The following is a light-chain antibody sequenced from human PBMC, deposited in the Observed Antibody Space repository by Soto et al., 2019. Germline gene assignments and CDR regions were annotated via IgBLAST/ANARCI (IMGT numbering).Light chain of an antibody. Sequence: EVVLTQSPATLSGSPGQRATLSCRASQSVRNNLAWYQQKPGQAPRLLIYDASTRATGIPARFSGSGSGTEFTLTISSLQSEDFVVYYCQQYNNWPPVYPFGQGTKLEIK. CDR3: QQYNNWPPVYP. CDR1: QSVRNN. J-gene: IGKJ2*01. V-gene: IGKV3D-15*01. CDR2: DAS.